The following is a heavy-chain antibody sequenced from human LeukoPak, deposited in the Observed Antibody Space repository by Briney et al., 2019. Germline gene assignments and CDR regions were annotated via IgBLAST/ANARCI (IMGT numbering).Heavy chain of an antibody. D-gene: IGHD6-19*01. Sequence: GGSLRLSCAASGFTFSSYGMHWVRQAPGKGLEWVAVISYDGSNKYYADSVKGRFTISRDNSKNTLYLQMNSLRAEDTGVYYCAKDRDSGLFDFWGQGTLVTVSS. CDR2: ISYDGSNK. CDR1: GFTFSSYG. J-gene: IGHJ4*02. V-gene: IGHV3-30*18. CDR3: AKDRDSGLFDF.